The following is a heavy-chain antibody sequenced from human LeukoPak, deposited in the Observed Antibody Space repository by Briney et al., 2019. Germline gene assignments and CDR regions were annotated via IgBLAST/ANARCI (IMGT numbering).Heavy chain of an antibody. D-gene: IGHD3-22*01. CDR1: GFTFSSYA. Sequence: GGSLRLSCAGSGFTFSSYAMSWVRQAPGKGLEWVSAISGSGSSTYYADSVKGRFTISRDNSKNTLYLQMNSLRTEDTALYFCAKDIGYYDSTGMDVWGQGTTVTVSS. CDR3: AKDIGYYDSTGMDV. V-gene: IGHV3-23*01. J-gene: IGHJ6*02. CDR2: ISGSGSST.